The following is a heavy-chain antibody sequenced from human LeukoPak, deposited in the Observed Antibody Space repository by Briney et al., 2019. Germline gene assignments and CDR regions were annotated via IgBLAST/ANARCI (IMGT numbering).Heavy chain of an antibody. J-gene: IGHJ5*02. CDR3: ARVSPWEQTGFDP. CDR2: INPSGGST. D-gene: IGHD1-26*01. V-gene: IGHV1-46*03. CDR1: GYTFTSYY. Sequence: VSVKVSCKASGYTFTSYYMHWVRQAPGQGLEWMGIINPSGGSTSYAQKFQGRVTMTRDTSTSTVYMELSSLRSEDTAVYYCARVSPWEQTGFDPWGQGTLVTVSS.